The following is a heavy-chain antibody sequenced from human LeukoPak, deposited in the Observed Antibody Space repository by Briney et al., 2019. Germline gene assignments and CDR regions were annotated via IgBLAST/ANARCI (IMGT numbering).Heavy chain of an antibody. D-gene: IGHD5-18*01. CDR1: GGSVSSGSYY. CDR2: IYYSGST. CDR3: ALQQGVSGYSYGTIDY. V-gene: IGHV4-61*01. J-gene: IGHJ4*02. Sequence: PSETLSLTCTVSGGSVSSGSYYWSWIRQPPGKGLEWIGYIYYSGSTYYNPSLKSRVTISVDTSKNQFSLKLSSVTAADTAVYYCALQQGVSGYSYGTIDYWGQGTLVTVSS.